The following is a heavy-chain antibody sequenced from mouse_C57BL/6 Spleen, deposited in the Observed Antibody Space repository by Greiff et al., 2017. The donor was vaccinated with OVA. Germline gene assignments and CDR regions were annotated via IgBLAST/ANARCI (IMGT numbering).Heavy chain of an antibody. D-gene: IGHD2-3*01. V-gene: IGHV1-54*01. CDR3: ARVRDGSYAMDY. CDR1: GYAFTNYL. J-gene: IGHJ4*01. Sequence: VQLQQSGAELVRPGTSVKVSCKASGYAFTNYLIEWVKQRPGQGLEWIGVINPGSGGTNYNEKFKGKATLTADKSSSTDYMQLSSLTSEDSAIDFCARVRDGSYAMDYWGQGTSVTVSS. CDR2: INPGSGGT.